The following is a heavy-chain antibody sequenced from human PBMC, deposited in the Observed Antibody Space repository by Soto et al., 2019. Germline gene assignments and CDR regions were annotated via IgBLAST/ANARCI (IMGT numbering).Heavy chain of an antibody. V-gene: IGHV1-69*13. D-gene: IGHD3-9*01. J-gene: IGHJ6*02. Sequence: SVKVSCKASGGTFSSYAMSWVRQAPGQGLEWMGGIIPIFGTANYAQKFQGRVTITADESTSTAYMELSSLRSEDTAVYYCARRSYYDILTGYSYYYYYYGMDVWGQGTTVTVSS. CDR1: GGTFSSYA. CDR2: IIPIFGTA. CDR3: ARRSYYDILTGYSYYYYYYGMDV.